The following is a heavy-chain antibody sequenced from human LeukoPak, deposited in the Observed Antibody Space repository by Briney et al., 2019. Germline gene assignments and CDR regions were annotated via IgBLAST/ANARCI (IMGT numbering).Heavy chain of an antibody. CDR3: AKDRIYADGLWDFDY. D-gene: IGHD3-10*01. V-gene: IGHV3-33*06. CDR1: GFTFSTYG. J-gene: IGHJ4*02. CDR2: IWNDGSNQ. Sequence: GGSLRLSCAASGFTFSTYGMHWVRQAPGKGLEWVTIIWNDGSNQYYADSVKGRFTISRDNSKNTLYLQMNSLRADDTAVYYCAKDRIYADGLWDFDYWGQGTLVTVSS.